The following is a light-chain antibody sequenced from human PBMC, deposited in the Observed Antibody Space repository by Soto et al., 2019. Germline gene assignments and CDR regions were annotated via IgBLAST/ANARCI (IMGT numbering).Light chain of an antibody. V-gene: IGLV2-14*01. CDR2: EVS. CDR3: QSYDSSLSGLV. CDR1: SSDVGGYNY. Sequence: QSALTQPASVSGSPGQSITISCTGTSSDVGGYNYVSWYQLHPGKVPKLMIHEVSIRPSGVSNRFSGSKSGNTASLTISGLQAEDQADYYCQSYDSSLSGLVFGGGTKLTVL. J-gene: IGLJ3*02.